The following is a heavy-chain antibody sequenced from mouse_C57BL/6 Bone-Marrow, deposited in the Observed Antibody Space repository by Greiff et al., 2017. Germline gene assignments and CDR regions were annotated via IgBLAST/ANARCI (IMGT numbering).Heavy chain of an antibody. CDR3: ARSHSYAMDY. CDR1: GFTFSSYA. CDR2: ISDGGSYT. V-gene: IGHV5-4*03. Sequence: EVKLMESGGGLVKPGGSLKLSCAASGFTFSSYAMSWVRQTPEKRLEWVATISDGGSYTYYPDNVKGRFTISRDNAKNNLYLQMSHLKSEDTAMYDFARSHSYAMDYWGQGTSVTVSS. J-gene: IGHJ4*01.